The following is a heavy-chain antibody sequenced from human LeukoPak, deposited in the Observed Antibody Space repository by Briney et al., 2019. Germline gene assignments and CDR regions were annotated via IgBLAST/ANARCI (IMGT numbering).Heavy chain of an antibody. CDR3: ARSGREMVLDNAFDI. Sequence: GGSLRLSCAASGFTFSYYAMNWVRQAPGKGLEWVSSISTRSTYIYYADSLKGRFTISRDNAKNSLYLQMNSLRAEDTAVYYCARSGREMVLDNAFDIWGQGTMVTVSS. J-gene: IGHJ3*02. V-gene: IGHV3-21*01. D-gene: IGHD3-10*01. CDR1: GFTFSYYA. CDR2: ISTRSTYI.